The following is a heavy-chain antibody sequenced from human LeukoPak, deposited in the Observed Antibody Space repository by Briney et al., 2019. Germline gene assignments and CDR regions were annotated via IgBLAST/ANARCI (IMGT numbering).Heavy chain of an antibody. V-gene: IGHV1-18*01. CDR2: ISAYNGNT. CDR1: GYTFTSYG. CDR3: ARAGSYDFWSGYFDYYYYYMDV. D-gene: IGHD3-3*01. Sequence: GASVKVSCKASGYTFTSYGISWVRQAPGQGLEWMGWISAYNGNTNYAQKLQGRVTMTTDTSTSTAYMELRSLRSDDTAVYYRARAGSYDFWSGYFDYYYYYMDVWGKGTTVTVSS. J-gene: IGHJ6*03.